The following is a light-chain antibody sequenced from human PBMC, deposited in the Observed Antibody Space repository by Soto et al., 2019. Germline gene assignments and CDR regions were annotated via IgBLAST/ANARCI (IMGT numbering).Light chain of an antibody. V-gene: IGLV1-44*01. Sequence: QSVLTQPPSASGTPGQRVTISCSGGSSNIGTNAVNWYQQLPGTAPKLLIYNNNQRPSGVPVRFSGSKSGTPASLAISGLQSEDEADYYCAAWDDSLNGYGFGTGTKVTVL. J-gene: IGLJ1*01. CDR1: SSNIGTNA. CDR2: NNN. CDR3: AAWDDSLNGYG.